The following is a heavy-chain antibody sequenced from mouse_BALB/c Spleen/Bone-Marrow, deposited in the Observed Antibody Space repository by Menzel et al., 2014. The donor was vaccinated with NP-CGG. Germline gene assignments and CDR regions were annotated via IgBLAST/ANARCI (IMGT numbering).Heavy chain of an antibody. Sequence: EVQLQQSGAELVKPGASVKLSCTASGFNIKDTYMYWVKQRPEQGLEWIGRIDPANGNTKYDPKFQGKATITADTSSNTAYLQLSSLISEDTAVYYCASYRYAWYFDVWGAGTTVTVSS. V-gene: IGHV14-3*02. D-gene: IGHD2-14*01. J-gene: IGHJ1*01. CDR1: GFNIKDTY. CDR3: ASYRYAWYFDV. CDR2: IDPANGNT.